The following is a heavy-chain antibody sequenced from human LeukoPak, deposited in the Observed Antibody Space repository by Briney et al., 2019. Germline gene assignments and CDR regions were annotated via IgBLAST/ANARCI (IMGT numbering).Heavy chain of an antibody. CDR1: GFTFSSYG. J-gene: IGHJ4*02. CDR2: ISSSGGST. V-gene: IGHV3-23*01. CDR3: TRFGDYGQY. Sequence: QSGGSLRLSCAASGFTFSSYGMSWVRQAPGKGLEWVSTISSSGGSTYYADSVKGRFTISRDNSKNTLYLQMNSLRADDSALYYCTRFGDYGQYWGQGTLVIVSS. D-gene: IGHD4-17*01.